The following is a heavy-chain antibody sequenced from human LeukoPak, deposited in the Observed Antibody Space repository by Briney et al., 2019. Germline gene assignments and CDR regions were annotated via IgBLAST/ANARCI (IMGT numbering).Heavy chain of an antibody. V-gene: IGHV3-11*01. Sequence: GGSLRLSCTASGFTFSDSFMSWIRQGPGKGLEWISYISSRGTTIYYADSVKGRFTISRDNAKNSLYLQINSLRVDDTAVFYCAKGSLAVPTTPFDFWGQGTLVTVSS. J-gene: IGHJ4*02. CDR2: ISSRGTTI. CDR3: AKGSLAVPTTPFDF. D-gene: IGHD1-26*01. CDR1: GFTFSDSF.